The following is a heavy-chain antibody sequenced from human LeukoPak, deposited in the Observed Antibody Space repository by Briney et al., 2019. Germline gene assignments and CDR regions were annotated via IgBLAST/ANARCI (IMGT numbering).Heavy chain of an antibody. CDR3: ARDLARRDAFDI. CDR2: INPNSGGT. J-gene: IGHJ3*02. D-gene: IGHD6-6*01. CDR1: GYTFTGYY. Sequence: GASVKVSRKASGYTFTGYYMHWVRQAPGQGLEWMGWINPNSGGTNYAQKFQGRVTMTRDTSISTAYMELSRLRSDDTAVYYCARDLARRDAFDIWGQGTMVTVSS. V-gene: IGHV1-2*02.